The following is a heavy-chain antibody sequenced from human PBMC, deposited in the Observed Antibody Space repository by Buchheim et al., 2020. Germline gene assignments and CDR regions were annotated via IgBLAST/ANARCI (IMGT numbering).Heavy chain of an antibody. J-gene: IGHJ4*02. CDR2: VGSGHHT. CDR3: ARDFSGWSRDY. V-gene: IGHV3-21*01. D-gene: IGHD6-19*01. CDR1: GFSFSPFG. Sequence: DVQLVESGGGLVMPGGSLTLSCVTSGFSFSPFGMTWVRQAPGKGLEWVATVGSGHHTFYEDLVEGRFTVSRDNARRSVYLPLNSLRAEDTAVYFCARDFSGWSRDYWGQGTL.